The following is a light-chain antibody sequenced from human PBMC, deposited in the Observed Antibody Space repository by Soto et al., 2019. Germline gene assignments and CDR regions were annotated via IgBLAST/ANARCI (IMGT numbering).Light chain of an antibody. Sequence: QSALTQPPSASGAPGQSVTVSCTGTTSDVGGYNYVSWYQQHPGKAPKLMISEVSKRPSGVPDRFSGSKSCNTASLTVSGLQVEDEADYYCSSYAGSTTVFGGGTKLTVL. CDR3: SSYAGSTTV. CDR2: EVS. V-gene: IGLV2-8*01. CDR1: TSDVGGYNY. J-gene: IGLJ2*01.